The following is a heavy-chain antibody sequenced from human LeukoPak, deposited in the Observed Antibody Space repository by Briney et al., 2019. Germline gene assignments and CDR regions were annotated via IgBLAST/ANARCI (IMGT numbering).Heavy chain of an antibody. D-gene: IGHD3-10*01. V-gene: IGHV3-7*03. CDR2: IKHDGSTT. Sequence: PGGSLRLSCAASGFTFSDYWMSWVRQAPGKGLEWVANIKHDGSTTYYLDSVRGRFTLSRDNAKNSLYLQMNSLRAEDTALYYCAKDSGRRYYYGSGSYYTDYYMDVWGKGTTVTISS. CDR3: AKDSGRRYYYGSGSYYTDYYMDV. CDR1: GFTFSDYW. J-gene: IGHJ6*03.